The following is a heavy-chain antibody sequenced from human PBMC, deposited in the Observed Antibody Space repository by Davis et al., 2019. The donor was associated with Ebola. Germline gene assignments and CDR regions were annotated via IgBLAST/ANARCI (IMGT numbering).Heavy chain of an antibody. V-gene: IGHV1-69*04. D-gene: IGHD5-18*01. J-gene: IGHJ6*02. CDR2: IIPILGIA. CDR3: ARAEYSYGYFPGYYYGMDV. CDR1: GGTFSSYA. Sequence: AASVKVSCKASGGTFSSYAISWVRQAPGQGLEWMGRIIPILGIANYAQKFQGRVTITADKSTSTAYMELSSLRSEDTAVYYCARAEYSYGYFPGYYYGMDVWGQGTTVTVSS.